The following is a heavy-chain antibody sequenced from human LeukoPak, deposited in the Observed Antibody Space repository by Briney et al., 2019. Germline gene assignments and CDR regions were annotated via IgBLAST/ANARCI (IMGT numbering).Heavy chain of an antibody. CDR2: IRDSGSST. CDR1: GFTFSSYA. D-gene: IGHD3-22*01. J-gene: IGHJ4*02. Sequence: GGSLRLSCAASGFTFSSYAMSWVRQAPGKGLEWVSAIRDSGSSTHYADSVKGRFTISRDNSKNTLYLQMNSLRAEDTAVYYCARGAYDSSGYYYEPHFDYWGQGTLVTVSS. V-gene: IGHV3-23*01. CDR3: ARGAYDSSGYYYEPHFDY.